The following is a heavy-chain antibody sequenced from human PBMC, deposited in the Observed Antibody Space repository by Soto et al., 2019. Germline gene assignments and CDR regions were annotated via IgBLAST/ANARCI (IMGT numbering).Heavy chain of an antibody. CDR3: ARDREKLELLGGCVDY. CDR2: IWYDGSNK. J-gene: IGHJ4*02. D-gene: IGHD1-26*01. Sequence: QVQLVESGGGVVQPGRSLRLSCAASGFTFSSYGMHWVRQAPGKGLEWVAVIWYDGSNKYYADSVKGRFTISRDNSKNTLYLQMNSLRAEDTAVYYCARDREKLELLGGCVDYWGQGTLVTVSS. V-gene: IGHV3-33*01. CDR1: GFTFSSYG.